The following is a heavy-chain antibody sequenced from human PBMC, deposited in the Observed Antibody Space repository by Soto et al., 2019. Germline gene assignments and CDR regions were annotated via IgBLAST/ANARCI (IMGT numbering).Heavy chain of an antibody. J-gene: IGHJ4*02. CDR2: ISAYNGNT. CDR3: GRGGDYYDSSGCLRESDY. CDR1: GYTFTSYG. Sequence: QVQLVQSGAEVKKPGASVKVSCKASGYTFTSYGISWVRQAPGQGLEWMGWISAYNGNTNYAQKLQGRVTMTTDTSTSTAYMELRSLGSDDTAVCYCGRGGDYYDSSGCLRESDYWGQGTLVTVSS. D-gene: IGHD3-22*01. V-gene: IGHV1-18*01.